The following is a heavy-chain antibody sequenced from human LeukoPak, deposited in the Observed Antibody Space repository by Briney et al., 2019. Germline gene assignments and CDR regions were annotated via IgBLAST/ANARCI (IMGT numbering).Heavy chain of an antibody. CDR1: GYSFTSYW. D-gene: IGHD3-16*01. J-gene: IGHJ5*02. Sequence: KIGESLKISCKGSGYSFTSYWIGWVRQMPGKGLEWMGIIYPGDSDTRYSPSFQGQVTISADKSISTAYLQWSSLKASDTAMYYCARQARGPGDNNWFDPWGQGTLVTVSS. CDR3: ARQARGPGDNNWFDP. V-gene: IGHV5-51*01. CDR2: IYPGDSDT.